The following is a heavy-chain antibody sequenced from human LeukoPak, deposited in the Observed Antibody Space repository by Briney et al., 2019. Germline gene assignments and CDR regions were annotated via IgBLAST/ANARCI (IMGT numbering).Heavy chain of an antibody. J-gene: IGHJ5*02. Sequence: GGSLRLSCAASGFTFSSYGMHWVRQAPGKGLGWVAVIWYDGSNKYYADSVKGRFTISRDNSKNTLYLQMNSLRAEDTAVYYCARDRSGWFDHWGQGTLVTVSS. V-gene: IGHV3-33*01. CDR1: GFTFSSYG. CDR2: IWYDGSNK. CDR3: ARDRSGWFDH.